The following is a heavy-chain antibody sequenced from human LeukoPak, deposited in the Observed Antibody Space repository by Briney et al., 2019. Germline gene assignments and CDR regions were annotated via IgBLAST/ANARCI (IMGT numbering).Heavy chain of an antibody. CDR3: ARVSSQLDVYYYYGMDV. D-gene: IGHD1-1*01. Sequence: GASVKVSCKASGGTFSSYAISWVRQAPGQGLEWMGRIIPILGIANYAQKFQGRVTITADKSTSTAYMELSSLRSDDTAVYYCARVSSQLDVYYYYGMDVWGQGTTVTVSS. CDR2: IIPILGIA. V-gene: IGHV1-69*04. J-gene: IGHJ6*02. CDR1: GGTFSSYA.